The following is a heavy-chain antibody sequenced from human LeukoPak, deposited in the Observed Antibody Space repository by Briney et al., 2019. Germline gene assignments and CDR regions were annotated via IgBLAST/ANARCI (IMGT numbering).Heavy chain of an antibody. CDR3: ARDHVDSSGYHYLLGYFEH. D-gene: IGHD3-22*01. CDR1: GYTFSNYY. J-gene: IGHJ1*01. V-gene: IGHV1-46*01. CDR2: IKPSGGGT. Sequence: VASVKVSCKASGYTFSNYYVHWVRQAPGQGLEWMGIIKPSGGGTSYALKFQGRVTLTRETSTNTAYTELSSLKSEDKAVYYCARDHVDSSGYHYLLGYFEHWGQGTLVTVSS.